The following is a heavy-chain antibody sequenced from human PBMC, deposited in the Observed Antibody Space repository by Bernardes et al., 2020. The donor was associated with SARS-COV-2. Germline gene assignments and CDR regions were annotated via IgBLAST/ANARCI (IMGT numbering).Heavy chain of an antibody. CDR3: ARAYCGAIDCPWCDY. J-gene: IGHJ4*02. V-gene: IGHV3-21*01. CDR2: ISNAGSYI. D-gene: IGHD2-21*01. CDR1: GFSFNSYS. Sequence: GGSLRLSCAASGFSFNSYSMNWVRQAPGKGLEWVSSISNAGSYIYYADSVKGRFTMSRDNARNSLYLQMDSLRAEDTAVYYCARAYCGAIDCPWCDYWGQGTLVTVSS.